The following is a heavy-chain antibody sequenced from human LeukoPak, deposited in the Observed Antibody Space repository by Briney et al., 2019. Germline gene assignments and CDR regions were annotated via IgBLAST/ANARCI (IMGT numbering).Heavy chain of an antibody. Sequence: PSETLSLTCTVSGGSISSGSYYWSWIRQPAGKGLEWIGRIYTSGSTNYNPSLKSRVTKSVDTSKNQFSLKLSSVTAADTAVYYCARERSPDYGIDYWGQGTLVTVSS. J-gene: IGHJ4*02. V-gene: IGHV4-61*02. CDR2: IYTSGST. D-gene: IGHD4-17*01. CDR3: ARERSPDYGIDY. CDR1: GGSISSGSYY.